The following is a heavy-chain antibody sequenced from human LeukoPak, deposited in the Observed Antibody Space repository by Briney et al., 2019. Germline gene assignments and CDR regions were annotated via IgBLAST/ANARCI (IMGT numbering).Heavy chain of an antibody. CDR1: GGSISSGDYY. Sequence: SQTLSLTCTVSGGSISSGDYYWSWIRQPPGKGLEWIGYIYYSGSTYYNPSPKSRVTISVDTSKNQFSLKLSSVTAADTAVYYCAAGRITMVRGVMVHDAFDIWGQGTMVTVSS. CDR2: IYYSGST. V-gene: IGHV4-30-4*01. D-gene: IGHD3-10*01. CDR3: AAGRITMVRGVMVHDAFDI. J-gene: IGHJ3*02.